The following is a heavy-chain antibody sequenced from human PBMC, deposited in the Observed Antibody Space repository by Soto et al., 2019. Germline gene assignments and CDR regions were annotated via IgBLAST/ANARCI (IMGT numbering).Heavy chain of an antibody. Sequence: ASVKVSCKASGYTFTSYYMHWVRQAPGQGLEWMGIINPSGGSTSYAQKFQGRVTMTRDTSTSTVYMELSSLRSEDTAVYYCARAPIHDSWSGSTHVYFDYWGQGTLVTVSS. J-gene: IGHJ4*02. CDR2: INPSGGST. CDR1: GYTFTSYY. D-gene: IGHD3-3*01. CDR3: ARAPIHDSWSGSTHVYFDY. V-gene: IGHV1-46*03.